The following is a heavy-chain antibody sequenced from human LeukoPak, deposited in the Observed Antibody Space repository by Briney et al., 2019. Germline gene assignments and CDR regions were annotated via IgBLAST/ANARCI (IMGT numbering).Heavy chain of an antibody. CDR1: GGTISSYY. J-gene: IGHJ4*02. Sequence: SETLSLTCTVAGGTISSYYWIWLRHPPGKGLEWFGYIYYGGSTYYNQSLKSRVTISVDTSKKQFSLKLSSVTAADTAVYYCASSMVRGVIITHVAIDYWGQGTLVTVPS. V-gene: IGHV4-59*04. CDR2: IYYGGST. D-gene: IGHD3-10*01. CDR3: ASSMVRGVIITHVAIDY.